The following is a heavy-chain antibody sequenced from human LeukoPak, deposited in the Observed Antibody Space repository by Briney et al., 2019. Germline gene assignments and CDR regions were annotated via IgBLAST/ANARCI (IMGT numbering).Heavy chain of an antibody. CDR3: ARDGPRGGPYFDY. Sequence: SETLSLTCTVSGDAISNGLYYWSWIRQPAGKGLEWIGRIYTSGSTNYNPSLKSRVTMSVDTSKNQFSLKLGSVTAADTAVYYCARDGPRGGPYFDYWGQGTLVTVSS. D-gene: IGHD2-15*01. CDR1: GDAISNGLYY. J-gene: IGHJ4*02. CDR2: IYTSGST. V-gene: IGHV4-61*02.